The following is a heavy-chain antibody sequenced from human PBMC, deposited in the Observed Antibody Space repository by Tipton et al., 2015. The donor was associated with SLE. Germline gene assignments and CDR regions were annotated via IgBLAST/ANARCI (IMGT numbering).Heavy chain of an antibody. V-gene: IGHV1-8*02. CDR1: GGTFSSYA. Sequence: QLVQSGAEVKKPGSSVKVSCKASGGTFSSYAISWVRQAPGQGLEWMGWMNPNSGNTGYAQKFQGRVTMTRNTSISTAYMELSSLRSEDTAVYYCASGYSGYLVGYWGQGTLVTVSS. J-gene: IGHJ4*02. CDR3: ASGYSGYLVGY. CDR2: MNPNSGNT. D-gene: IGHD5-12*01.